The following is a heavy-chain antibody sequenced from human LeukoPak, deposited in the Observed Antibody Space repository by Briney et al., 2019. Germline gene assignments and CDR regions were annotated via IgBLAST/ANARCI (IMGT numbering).Heavy chain of an antibody. J-gene: IGHJ4*02. V-gene: IGHV4-31*11. CDR1: GGSISSADFY. Sequence: PSETLSLTCAVSGGSISSADFYWSWIRQHPGKGLEWIGFIYYSGSAYYNPSLKSRVSISIDTSKNQFSLTLNSVTAADTAVYYCARGSDCFDYWRQGTLVTVSS. CDR3: ARGSDCFDY. CDR2: IYYSGSA.